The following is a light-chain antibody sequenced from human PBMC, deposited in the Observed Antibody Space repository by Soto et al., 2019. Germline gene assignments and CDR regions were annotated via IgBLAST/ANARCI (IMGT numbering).Light chain of an antibody. J-gene: IGKJ1*01. CDR2: AAS. V-gene: IGKV1-39*01. Sequence: DIKMYISPASLYATVRNRVTSTCRASQSISTYLRCYQHKPGKAPNLLIIAASIFLSGVRPRFSGSCVVRNSTVPLCSSEPYDFAIYYCLHCCIFPLTLGQGTKVDI. CDR1: QSISTY. CDR3: LHCCIFPLT.